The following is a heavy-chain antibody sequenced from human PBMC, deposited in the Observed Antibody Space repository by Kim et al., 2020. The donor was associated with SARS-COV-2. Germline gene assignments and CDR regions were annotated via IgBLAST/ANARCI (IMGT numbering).Heavy chain of an antibody. D-gene: IGHD3-22*01. CDR2: INHSGST. CDR3: GRDDSSGYKGAWFDP. Sequence: SETLSLTCAVYGGSFSGYYWSWIRQPQGKGLEWIGEINHSGSTNYNPSLKSRVTISVDTSKNQFSLKLSSVTAADTAVYYCGRDDSSGYKGAWFDPWGQG. V-gene: IGHV4-34*01. J-gene: IGHJ5*02. CDR1: GGSFSGYY.